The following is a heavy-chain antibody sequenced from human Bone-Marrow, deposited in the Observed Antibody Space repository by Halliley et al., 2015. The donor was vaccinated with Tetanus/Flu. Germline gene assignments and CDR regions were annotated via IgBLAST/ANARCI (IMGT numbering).Heavy chain of an antibody. D-gene: IGHD3-22*01. CDR3: ARRSMYSSGWYDN. Sequence: EWMGVLYPSNSESRSSPSFQGPVIVSVDKSMSPAYLQWRSLKASDTAMYYCARRSMYSSGWYDNWGQGTLVTVSS. V-gene: IGHV5-51*01. CDR2: LYPSNSES. J-gene: IGHJ5*02.